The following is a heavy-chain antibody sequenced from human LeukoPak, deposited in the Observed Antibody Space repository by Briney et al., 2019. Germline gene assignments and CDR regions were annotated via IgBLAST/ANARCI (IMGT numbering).Heavy chain of an antibody. J-gene: IGHJ4*02. CDR2: ILYDEK. CDR1: GFTFSSFG. CDR3: ARYCSGGCYSGVDY. V-gene: IGHV3-33*05. D-gene: IGHD2-15*01. Sequence: GGSLRLSCAASGFTFSSFGMHWVRQAPGRGLEWVALILYDEKYYADSVKGRFTISRDNTRNTLYLQMDSLRAEDTAVYYCARYCSGGCYSGVDYWGQGTLVTVPS.